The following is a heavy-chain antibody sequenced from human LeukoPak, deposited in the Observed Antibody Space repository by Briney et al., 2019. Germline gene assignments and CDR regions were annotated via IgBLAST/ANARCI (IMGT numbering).Heavy chain of an antibody. J-gene: IGHJ4*02. V-gene: IGHV3-7*05. CDR2: IKQDGSEK. CDR3: ARGPPCREYCSLEFYFAY. D-gene: IGHD2/OR15-2a*01. CDR1: GFTFSSYW. Sequence: GGSLRLSCAASGFTFSSYWMSWVRQAPAKGLEWVANIKQDGSEKYYVDSVKGRFSISRDNAQNSLYLQMNSLRAEDTAVYYCARGPPCREYCSLEFYFAYWGQGTLVTVSS.